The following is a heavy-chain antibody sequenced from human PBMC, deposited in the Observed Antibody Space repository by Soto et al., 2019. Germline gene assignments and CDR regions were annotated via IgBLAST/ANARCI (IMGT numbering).Heavy chain of an antibody. Sequence: SETLSLTCTVSGGSISSYYWSWIRQPAGKGLEWIGRIYTSGSTNYNPSLNSRVTMSVDTSKNQSSLKLSSVTAADTAVYYCARGRGYSYGPDFDYWGQGTLVTVSS. D-gene: IGHD5-18*01. CDR3: ARGRGYSYGPDFDY. V-gene: IGHV4-4*07. CDR1: GGSISSYY. J-gene: IGHJ4*02. CDR2: IYTSGST.